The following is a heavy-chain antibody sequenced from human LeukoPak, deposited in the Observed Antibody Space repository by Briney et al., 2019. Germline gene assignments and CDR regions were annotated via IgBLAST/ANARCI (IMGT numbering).Heavy chain of an antibody. D-gene: IGHD1-26*01. Sequence: QPGGSLRLSCAASGFTFSSYSMNWVRQAPGKGLEWVSYISSGGSTTYYAGSVKGRFTVSRDNAKNSLYPQMNSLRAEDTAVYYCARDHMGYDYWGQGTLVTVSS. CDR2: ISSGGSTT. CDR1: GFTFSSYS. CDR3: ARDHMGYDY. J-gene: IGHJ4*02. V-gene: IGHV3-48*04.